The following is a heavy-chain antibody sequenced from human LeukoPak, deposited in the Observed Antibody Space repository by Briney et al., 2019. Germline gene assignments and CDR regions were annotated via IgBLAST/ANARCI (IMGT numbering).Heavy chain of an antibody. D-gene: IGHD3-10*01. J-gene: IGHJ5*02. CDR3: ARDRGQQWYYYGSGSSRNWFDP. V-gene: IGHV1-18*01. CDR1: GYTFTSYG. Sequence: ASVKVSCKASGYTFTSYGISWVRQAPGQGLEWMGCISAYNGNTNYAQKLQGRVTMTTDTSTSTAYMELRSLRSDDTAVYYCARDRGQQWYYYGSGSSRNWFDPWGQGTLVTVSS. CDR2: ISAYNGNT.